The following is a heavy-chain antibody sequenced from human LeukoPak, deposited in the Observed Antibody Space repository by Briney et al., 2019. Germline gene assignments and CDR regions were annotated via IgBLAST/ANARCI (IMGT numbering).Heavy chain of an antibody. D-gene: IGHD3-10*01. Sequence: GGSLRLSCAASGFTFSSYGMHWFRQAPGKGLEWVGFIRSKAYGGTTEYAASVKGRFTISRDDSKSIAYLQMNSLKTEDTAVYYRTRVAYGSGSYYYDYWGQGTLVTVSS. CDR2: IRSKAYGGTT. CDR1: GFTFSSYG. CDR3: TRVAYGSGSYYYDY. V-gene: IGHV3-49*03. J-gene: IGHJ4*02.